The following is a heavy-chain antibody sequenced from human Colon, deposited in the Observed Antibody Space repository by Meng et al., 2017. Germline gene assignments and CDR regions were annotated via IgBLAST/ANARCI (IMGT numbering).Heavy chain of an antibody. V-gene: IGHV4-59*01. Sequence: SETLSLTCTVSGGSISSYYWSWIRQPPGKGLDWIGYIYYSGSTNYNPSLQSRVTISVDTSKNQFSLKLSSVTAADTAVYYCARATRGRGAYFDYWGQGALVTVSS. CDR1: GGSISSYY. CDR3: ARATRGRGAYFDY. D-gene: IGHD1-26*01. J-gene: IGHJ4*02. CDR2: IYYSGST.